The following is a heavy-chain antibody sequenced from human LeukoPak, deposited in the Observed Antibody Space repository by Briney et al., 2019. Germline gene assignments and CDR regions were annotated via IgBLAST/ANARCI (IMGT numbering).Heavy chain of an antibody. CDR3: ARAMVRSGSAPYYFYMDV. J-gene: IGHJ6*03. V-gene: IGHV3-11*04. D-gene: IGHD3-10*01. Sequence: GGSLRLSCAGSGVAFSDYYMTWIRQAPGKGLEWVSHITRSGSSTYYADSVKGRFTFSRDSANNSLYLQMSSLRADGTAVYYCARAMVRSGSAPYYFYMDVWGKGTMVTVSS. CDR1: GVAFSDYY. CDR2: ITRSGSST.